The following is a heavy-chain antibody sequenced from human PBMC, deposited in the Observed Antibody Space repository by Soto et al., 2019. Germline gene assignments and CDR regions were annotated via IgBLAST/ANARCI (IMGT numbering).Heavy chain of an antibody. CDR2: IGGTGSDT. Sequence: DVHLLESGGGLVQPGESLTLSCAASRFTFSDFAMSWVRQAPGKGLEWVSSIGGTGSDTYYADSVKGRFTISSDNSRNTLYLQMDTLRDEDTAVYYCAQDAVRYNWKWDWFDSWGQGPLVTVSS. CDR1: RFTFSDFA. J-gene: IGHJ5*01. V-gene: IGHV3-23*01. CDR3: AQDAVRYNWKWDWFDS. D-gene: IGHD1-20*01.